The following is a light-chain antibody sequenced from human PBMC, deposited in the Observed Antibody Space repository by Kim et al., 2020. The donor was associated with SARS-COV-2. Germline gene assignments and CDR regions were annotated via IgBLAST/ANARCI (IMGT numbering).Light chain of an antibody. Sequence: DIVMTQSPDSLAVSLGERATINCKSSQSVLYSSNNKNYLAWYQQKPGQPPKLLIYWASTRESGVPDRFSGSGSGTDFTLTISSLQAEDVAVYYGQQYYSTPQWTFGQGTKVDIK. V-gene: IGKV4-1*01. CDR1: QSVLYSSNNKNY. CDR2: WAS. CDR3: QQYYSTPQWT. J-gene: IGKJ1*01.